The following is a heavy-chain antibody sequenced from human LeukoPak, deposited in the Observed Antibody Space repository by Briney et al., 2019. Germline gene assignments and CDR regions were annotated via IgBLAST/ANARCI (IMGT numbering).Heavy chain of an antibody. CDR2: IWSDGSNQ. J-gene: IGHJ3*02. CDR1: GFTFSTYG. D-gene: IGHD4-23*01. CDR3: ARDGGYGGNPNDAFDM. Sequence: GRSLRLSCAASGFTFSTYGMHWVRQAPGKGLEWAALIWSDGSNQYYADSVKGRFTISRDNSKNTLYLQMNSLRAEDTAVYYCARDGGYGGNPNDAFDMWGQGTMVTVSS. V-gene: IGHV3-33*01.